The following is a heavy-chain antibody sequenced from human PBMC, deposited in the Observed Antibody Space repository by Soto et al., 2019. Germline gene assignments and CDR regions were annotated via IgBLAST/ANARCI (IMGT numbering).Heavy chain of an antibody. V-gene: IGHV4-30-2*01. CDR1: GGSIXXXXXX. CDR3: ARGVDYYDSSGTPDV. Sequence: QLQLQESGSGLVKPSXXXXXXXAVSGGSIXXXXXXXXXXXXXXXXGLEWIGYIYHSGSTYYNPSLKSRVTISVDRSKNQFSLKLSSVTAADTAVYYCARGVDYYDSSGTPDVWGQGTTVTVSS. D-gene: IGHD3-22*01. CDR2: IYHSGST. J-gene: IGHJ6*02.